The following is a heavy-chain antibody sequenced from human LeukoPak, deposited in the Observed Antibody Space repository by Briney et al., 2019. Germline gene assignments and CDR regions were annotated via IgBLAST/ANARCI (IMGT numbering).Heavy chain of an antibody. Sequence: GGSLRLSCAASGFTFTSYAMNWVRQAPGKGLEWVANIKQDGSEKYYVDSVKGRFTISRDNAKNSLYLQMNSLRTEDTALYYCAKEAGRARDYVWGSYPDYWGQGTLVTVSS. CDR1: GFTFTSYA. V-gene: IGHV3-7*03. CDR3: AKEAGRARDYVWGSYPDY. CDR2: IKQDGSEK. D-gene: IGHD3-16*02. J-gene: IGHJ4*02.